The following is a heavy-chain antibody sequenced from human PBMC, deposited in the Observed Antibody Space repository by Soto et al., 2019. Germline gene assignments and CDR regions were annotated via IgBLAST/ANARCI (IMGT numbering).Heavy chain of an antibody. Sequence: QVQLVESGGGLVEPGGSLRLSCVASGFRFSDHYMTWIRPAPGTGLEWVSKISGGGTTIYYADSVKGRFTVSRDNAKNSLYLQMNSLRAADTAVYYCASDPYYYASGFWGQGALVAVAS. CDR2: ISGGGTTI. J-gene: IGHJ4*02. CDR1: GFRFSDHY. CDR3: ASDPYYYASGF. D-gene: IGHD3-10*01. V-gene: IGHV3-11*01.